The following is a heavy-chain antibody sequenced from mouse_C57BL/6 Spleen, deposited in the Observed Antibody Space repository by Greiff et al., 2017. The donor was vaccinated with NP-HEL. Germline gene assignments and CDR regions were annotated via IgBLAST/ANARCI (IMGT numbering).Heavy chain of an antibody. Sequence: VQLQQSGPELVKPGASVKISCKASGYTFTDYYINWVKQRPGQGLEWIGWIFPGSGSTYYNEKFKGKATLTVDKSSSTAYILLSSLTSEDSAVYFCARSVSSGLLMDYWGQGTSVTVSS. CDR3: ARSVSSGLLMDY. V-gene: IGHV1-75*01. CDR1: GYTFTDYY. CDR2: IFPGSGST. J-gene: IGHJ4*01. D-gene: IGHD3-2*02.